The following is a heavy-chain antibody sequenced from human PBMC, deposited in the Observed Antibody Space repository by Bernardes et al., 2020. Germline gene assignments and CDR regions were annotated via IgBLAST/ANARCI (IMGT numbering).Heavy chain of an antibody. V-gene: IGHV4-34*01. D-gene: IGHD6-13*01. Sequence: SDPLSLTCAVYGGSFRGYYWSWIRQPPGKGLEWIGEINHSGSTNYNPSLKSRVTISVDTSKNQFSLKLSSVIAADTAVYYCARAMTQSAAQNWFDPWGQGTLVTVSS. CDR3: ARAMTQSAAQNWFDP. CDR2: INHSGST. CDR1: GGSFRGYY. J-gene: IGHJ5*02.